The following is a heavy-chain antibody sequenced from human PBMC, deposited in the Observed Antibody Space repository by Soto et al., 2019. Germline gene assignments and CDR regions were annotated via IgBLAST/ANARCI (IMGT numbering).Heavy chain of an antibody. Sequence: SETLSLTCTVSGGSISSGGYYWSWIRQHPGKGLEWIGHIYYSGSTYYNPSLKSRVTISVDTSKNQFSLKLSSVTAADTAVYYCARCFSGSNQPPDYWGQGTLVTVSS. D-gene: IGHD1-26*01. CDR2: IYYSGST. CDR3: ARCFSGSNQPPDY. V-gene: IGHV4-31*03. J-gene: IGHJ4*02. CDR1: GGSISSGGYY.